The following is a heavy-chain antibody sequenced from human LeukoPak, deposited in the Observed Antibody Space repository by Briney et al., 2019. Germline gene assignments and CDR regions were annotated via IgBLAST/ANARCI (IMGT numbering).Heavy chain of an antibody. CDR2: INPNRGGT. J-gene: IGHJ4*02. V-gene: IGHV1-2*02. D-gene: IGHD1-26*01. Sequence: ASVTVSCKSSGYTFTDYYMHWVRQAPGQGLEGMGWINPNRGGTKYAQKFQGRVTMTRYTSISTAYMELSRLRSDDTAVYYCARDEGGSYLTFDYWGQGTLVTVSS. CDR3: ARDEGGSYLTFDY. CDR1: GYTFTDYY.